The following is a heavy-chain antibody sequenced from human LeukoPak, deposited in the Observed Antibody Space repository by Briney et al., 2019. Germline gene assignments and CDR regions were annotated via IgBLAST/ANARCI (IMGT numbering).Heavy chain of an antibody. CDR3: AAPGGSYDYVWGSYPKY. CDR1: GFTFGSYA. D-gene: IGHD3-16*02. J-gene: IGHJ4*02. CDR2: ISSNGGST. Sequence: GSLRLSCAASGFTFGSYAMHWVRQAPGKGLEYVSAISSNGGSTYYANSVKGRFTISRDNSKNTLYLQMGSLRAEDMAVYYCAAPGGSYDYVWGSYPKYWGQGTLVTVSS. V-gene: IGHV3-64*01.